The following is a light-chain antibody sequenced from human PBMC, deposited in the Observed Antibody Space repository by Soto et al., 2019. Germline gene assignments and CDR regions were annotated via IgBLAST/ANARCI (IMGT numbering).Light chain of an antibody. CDR3: SSYSRSSFYV. Sequence: QCGLTQPASVSGSPGQAITISCTGTSSDVGGYIYVSWYQQHPGKAPKLMIYEVSNRPSGVSNRFSGSKSGNTASLTISGLQAEEEADYYCSSYSRSSFYVFGTGTKVTXL. CDR1: SSDVGGYIY. J-gene: IGLJ1*01. V-gene: IGLV2-14*01. CDR2: EVS.